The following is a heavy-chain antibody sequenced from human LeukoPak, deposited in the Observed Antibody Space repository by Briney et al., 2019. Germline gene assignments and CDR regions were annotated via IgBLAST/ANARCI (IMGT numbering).Heavy chain of an antibody. J-gene: IGHJ5*02. CDR1: GYTFTGYY. Sequence: GSSVKVSCKASGYTFTGYYMHWVRQAPGQGLEWMGWINPNSGGTNYAQKFQGRVTMTRDTSISTAYMELSRLRSDDTAVYYCARDWIQLNNWFDPWGQGTLVTVSS. CDR2: INPNSGGT. V-gene: IGHV1-2*02. CDR3: ARDWIQLNNWFDP. D-gene: IGHD5-18*01.